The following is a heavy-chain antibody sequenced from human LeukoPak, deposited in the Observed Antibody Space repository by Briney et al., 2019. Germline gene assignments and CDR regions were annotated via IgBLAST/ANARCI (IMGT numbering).Heavy chain of an antibody. Sequence: GASVKVSCKASGYTFTGYDINWVRQATGQGLEWMGWMNPNSGNTGYAQKFQGRVTMTRNTSISTAYMELSILRSEDTAVYYCARGGDSSGWYGRYYYYYGMDVWGQGTTVTVSS. CDR1: GYTFTGYD. CDR3: ARGGDSSGWYGRYYYYYGMDV. D-gene: IGHD6-19*01. CDR2: MNPNSGNT. J-gene: IGHJ6*02. V-gene: IGHV1-8*01.